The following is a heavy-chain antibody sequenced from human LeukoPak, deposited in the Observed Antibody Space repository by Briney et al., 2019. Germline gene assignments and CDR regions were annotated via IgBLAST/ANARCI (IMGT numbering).Heavy chain of an antibody. D-gene: IGHD3-22*01. CDR1: GYSISSGYY. Sequence: PSETLSLTCTVSGYSISSGYYWGWIRQPPGKGLEWIGSIYHSGSTYYNPSLKSRVTISVDTSKNQFSLKLSSVTAADTAVYYCARVHYDSSGSNFDYWGQGTLVTVSS. CDR2: IYHSGST. J-gene: IGHJ4*02. CDR3: ARVHYDSSGSNFDY. V-gene: IGHV4-38-2*02.